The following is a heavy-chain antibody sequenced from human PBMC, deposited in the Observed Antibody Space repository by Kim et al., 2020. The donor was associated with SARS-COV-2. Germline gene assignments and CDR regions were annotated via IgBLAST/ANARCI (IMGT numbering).Heavy chain of an antibody. CDR2: ISYDGSNK. J-gene: IGHJ4*02. Sequence: GGSLRLSCAASGFTFSSYGMHWVRQAPGKGLEWVAVISYDGSNKYYADSVKGRFTISRDNSKNTLYLQMNSLRAEDTAVYYCAKDSVVAATSYWGQGTLVTVSS. D-gene: IGHD2-15*01. V-gene: IGHV3-30*18. CDR3: AKDSVVAATSY. CDR1: GFTFSSYG.